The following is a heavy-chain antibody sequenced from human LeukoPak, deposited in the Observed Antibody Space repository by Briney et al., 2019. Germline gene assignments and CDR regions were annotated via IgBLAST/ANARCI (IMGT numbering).Heavy chain of an antibody. CDR2: IRSRTDGGTT. D-gene: IGHD6-13*01. J-gene: IGHJ4*02. V-gene: IGHV3-15*01. CDR1: GFTFTNAW. Sequence: PGGSLRLSCAASGFTFTNAWMSWVRQAQGKGLEWVGRIRSRTDGGTTDYAAPVKGRFTISRDDSKDTLYLQMNSLKTEDTAVYYCTTRRLAAAGFDYWGQGTLVTVSS. CDR3: TTRRLAAAGFDY.